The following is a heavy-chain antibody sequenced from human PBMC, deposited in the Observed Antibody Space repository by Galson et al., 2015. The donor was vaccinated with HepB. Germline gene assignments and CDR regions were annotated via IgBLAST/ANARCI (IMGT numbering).Heavy chain of an antibody. CDR3: AKGGSSSWYPNWFDP. J-gene: IGHJ5*02. CDR2: ISGSGGST. CDR1: GFTFSSYA. V-gene: IGHV3-23*01. D-gene: IGHD6-13*01. Sequence: SLRLSCAASGFTFSSYAMSWVRQAPGKGLEWVSAISGSGGSTYYADSVKGRFTISRDNSKNTLYLQMNSLRAEDTAVYYCAKGGSSSWYPNWFDPWGQGTLVTVSS.